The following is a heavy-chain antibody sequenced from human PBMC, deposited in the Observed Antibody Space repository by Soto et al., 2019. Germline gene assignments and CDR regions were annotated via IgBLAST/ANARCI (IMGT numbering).Heavy chain of an antibody. Sequence: SVKVSCKSSGGTFSSFISYPINWARQAPGQGLEWMGGIVPNVGTANYAQKFRGKVTITADKSTGTAYMELSSRRSEDTAHYYCARRDTSFFLGYFDNWGQGTQVTVSS. V-gene: IGHV1-69*06. J-gene: IGHJ4*02. CDR3: ARRDTSFFLGYFDN. CDR1: GGTFSSFISYP. D-gene: IGHD3-3*01. CDR2: IVPNVGTA.